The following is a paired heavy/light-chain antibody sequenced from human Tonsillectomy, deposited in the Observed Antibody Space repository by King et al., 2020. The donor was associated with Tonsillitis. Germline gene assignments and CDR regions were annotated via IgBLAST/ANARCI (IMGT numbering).Light chain of an antibody. J-gene: IGLJ2*01. CDR1: SFPKHY. CDR3: QSTDSSGTVV. Sequence: SYELTQPPSVSVSPGQTARITCSGDSFPKHYAHWYQQKPGQAPVLVIYKDIERPSGIPERFSGSSSGTIATLTMSGVQAEDEADYYCQSTDSSGTVVFGGGTKLTVL. V-gene: IGLV3-25*02. CDR2: KDI.
Heavy chain of an antibody. CDR3: ARQTMDRGTTSYYYYMDV. D-gene: IGHD3-10*01. CDR1: GGSISSGRYY. Sequence: QVQMQESGPGLVKPSQTLSLTCTVSGGSISSGRYYWSWIRQPAGRGLEWIGRIYSSGSTSYNPSLKTRVTMSVATSKNQFSLRLSSVTAADTAIYYCARQTMDRGTTSYYYYMDVWGRGTPVTVSS. CDR2: IYSSGST. J-gene: IGHJ6*03. V-gene: IGHV4-61*02.